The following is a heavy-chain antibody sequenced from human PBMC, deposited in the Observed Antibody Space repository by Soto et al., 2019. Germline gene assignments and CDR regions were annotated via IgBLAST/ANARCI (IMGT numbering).Heavy chain of an antibody. CDR2: LHSGGDT. CDR3: AKECVYDSSGWSFDY. J-gene: IGHJ4*02. D-gene: IGHD3-22*01. Sequence: PGGSLRLSCVASGIPVSSNYMTWVRQAPGKGLEWVSVLHSGGDTYYANSVKGRFTISRHDSTNTLYLQMNSLTPEDTSVYYCAKECVYDSSGWSFDYWGQGTLVTVSS. V-gene: IGHV3-53*04. CDR1: GIPVSSNY.